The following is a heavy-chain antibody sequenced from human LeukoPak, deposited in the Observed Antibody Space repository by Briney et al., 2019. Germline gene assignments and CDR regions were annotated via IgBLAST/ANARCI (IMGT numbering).Heavy chain of an antibody. CDR3: ARGLTTRYSSSWFVH. CDR1: GGSFSGYY. Sequence: SETLSLTCAVYGGSFSGYYWSWIRQPPGKGLEWIGEINHSGSTNCNPSLKSRVTISVDTSKNQFSLKLSSVTAADTAVYYCARGLTTRYSSSWFVHWGQGTLVTVSS. CDR2: INHSGST. J-gene: IGHJ1*01. V-gene: IGHV4-34*01. D-gene: IGHD6-13*01.